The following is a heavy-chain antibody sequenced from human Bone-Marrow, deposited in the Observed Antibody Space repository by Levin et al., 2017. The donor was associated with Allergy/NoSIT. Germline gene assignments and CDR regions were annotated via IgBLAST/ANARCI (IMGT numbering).Heavy chain of an antibody. D-gene: IGHD3-10*01. CDR1: GFTFSNYG. V-gene: IGHV3-33*01. J-gene: IGHJ4*02. Sequence: GGSLRLSCAASGFTFSNYGMHWVRQAPGKGLEWVAVIWYDGSNKNYAESVKGRFTISRDNSRNTLYLQMHSLRAEDTALYYCARDALITMVRGYLDYWGQGALVTVSS. CDR3: ARDALITMVRGYLDY. CDR2: IWYDGSNK.